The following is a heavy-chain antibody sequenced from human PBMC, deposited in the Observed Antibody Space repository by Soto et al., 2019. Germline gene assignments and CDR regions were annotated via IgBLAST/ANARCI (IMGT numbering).Heavy chain of an antibody. CDR2: IYYSGST. CDR1: GGSISSGGYY. CDR3: ARDRGGDYYDSSGYYYFDY. Sequence: SETLSLTCTVSGGSISSGGYYWSWIRQHPGKGLEWIGYIYYSGSTYYNPSLKSRVTISVDTSKNQFSLKLSSVTAADTAVYYCARDRGGDYYDSSGYYYFDYWGQGTLVTVSS. V-gene: IGHV4-31*03. J-gene: IGHJ4*02. D-gene: IGHD3-22*01.